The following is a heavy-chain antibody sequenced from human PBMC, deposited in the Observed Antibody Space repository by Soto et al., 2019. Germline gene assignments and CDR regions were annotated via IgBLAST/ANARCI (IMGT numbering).Heavy chain of an antibody. D-gene: IGHD3-22*01. CDR2: INHSGST. CDR3: ARGRRYYYDSSGYYRGYYYYYGMDV. V-gene: IGHV4-34*01. J-gene: IGHJ6*02. Sequence: SETLSVTCAVYGGSFSCYCWSWIGQPPGEGLEWIGEINHSGSTNYNPSLKSRVTISVDTSKNQFSLKLSSVTAADTAVYYCARGRRYYYDSSGYYRGYYYYYGMDVWGQGTTVTVSS. CDR1: GGSFSCYC.